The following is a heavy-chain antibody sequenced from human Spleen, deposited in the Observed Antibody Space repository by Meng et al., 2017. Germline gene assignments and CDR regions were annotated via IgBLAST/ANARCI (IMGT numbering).Heavy chain of an antibody. J-gene: IGHJ4*02. CDR1: GFTFSTYT. V-gene: IGHV3-21*01. CDR2: ISSSSSFI. Sequence: GGSLRLSCAASGFTFSTYTMSWVRQAPGKGLEWVSSISSSSSFIYYADSVKGRFTISRDNAKNSLYLQVNSLRAEDTAVYYCARAEAGYCSGGSCYSFDYWGQGTLVTVSS. D-gene: IGHD2-15*01. CDR3: ARAEAGYCSGGSCYSFDY.